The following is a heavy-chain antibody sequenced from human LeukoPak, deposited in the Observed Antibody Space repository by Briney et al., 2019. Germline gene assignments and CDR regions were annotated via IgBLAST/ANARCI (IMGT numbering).Heavy chain of an antibody. V-gene: IGHV1-69*04. J-gene: IGHJ6*02. Sequence: ASVKVSCKASGGTFSSYAISWVRQAPGQGLEWMGRIIPILGIANYAQKFQGRVTITADKSTSTAYMELSSLRSEVTAVYYCATGIVVVVAATPNYYGMDVWGQGTTVTVSS. CDR3: ATGIVVVVAATPNYYGMDV. CDR2: IIPILGIA. CDR1: GGTFSSYA. D-gene: IGHD2-15*01.